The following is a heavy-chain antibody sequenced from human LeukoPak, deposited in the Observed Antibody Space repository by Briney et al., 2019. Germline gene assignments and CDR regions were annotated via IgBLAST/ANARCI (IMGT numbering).Heavy chain of an antibody. V-gene: IGHV3-23*01. J-gene: IGHJ3*02. CDR1: GFTFSGYA. Sequence: PGGSLRLSCAASGFTFSGYAMSWVRPAPGKGLEWVSPISGSGGSTYYADSVKGRFTISRDNSKNTLYLQMNSLRAEDTAVYYCAQPPQAATWGAFDNWGQGTMVTVSS. CDR2: ISGSGGST. CDR3: AQPPQAATWGAFDN. D-gene: IGHD2-15*01.